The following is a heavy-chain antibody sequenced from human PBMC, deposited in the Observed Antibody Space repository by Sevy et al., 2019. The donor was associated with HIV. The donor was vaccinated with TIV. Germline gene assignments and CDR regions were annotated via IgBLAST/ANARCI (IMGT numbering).Heavy chain of an antibody. CDR1: GGSISRSSYD. CDR2: MFFSGNT. J-gene: IGHJ4*02. V-gene: IGHV4-39*01. Sequence: SETLSLTCTVSGGSISRSSYDWGWIRQPPGKGLEWIGSMFFSGNTYYNPSLKSRVTIFVDRSKNQFSLRLTSVTAADTAVYYCARQGGIVDRAFDNWGQGTLVTVSS. CDR3: ARQGGIVDRAFDN. D-gene: IGHD2-21*01.